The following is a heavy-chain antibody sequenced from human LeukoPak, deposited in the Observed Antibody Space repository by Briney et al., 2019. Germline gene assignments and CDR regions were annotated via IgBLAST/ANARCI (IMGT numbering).Heavy chain of an antibody. V-gene: IGHV3-23*01. CDR1: GFTFSSYA. J-gene: IGHJ4*02. D-gene: IGHD2-15*01. Sequence: GGSLRLSCAASGFTFSSYAMSWVRQAPGKGLEWVSAISGSGGSTYYADSVKGRFTIPRDNSKNTLYLRMNSLRAEDTAVYYCAKGTVVAANCFDYWGQGTLVTVSS. CDR3: AKGTVVAANCFDY. CDR2: ISGSGGST.